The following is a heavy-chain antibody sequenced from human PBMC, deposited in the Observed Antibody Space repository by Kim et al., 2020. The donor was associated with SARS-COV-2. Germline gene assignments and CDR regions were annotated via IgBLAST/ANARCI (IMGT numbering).Heavy chain of an antibody. J-gene: IGHJ6*02. CDR1: GFTFSSYS. CDR3: VRVLVPAATYYYYYGMDV. CDR2: ISSSSSYI. D-gene: IGHD2-2*01. Sequence: GGSLRLSCAASGFTFSSYSMNWVRQAPGKGLEWVSSISSSSSYIYYADSVKGRFTISRDNAKNSLYLQMNSLRAEDTAVYYCVRVLVPAATYYYYYGMDVWGQGTTVTVSS. V-gene: IGHV3-21*01.